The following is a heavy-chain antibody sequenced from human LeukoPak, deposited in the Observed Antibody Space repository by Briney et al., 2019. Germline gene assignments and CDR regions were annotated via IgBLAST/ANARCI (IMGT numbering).Heavy chain of an antibody. Sequence: PGGSLRLSCAASGFTFSSYDMHWVRHATGKGLEWVSAIGTAGDTYYPGSVKGRFTISRENAKNSLYLQMNSLRAGDTAVYYCARLAAAGLLYNYYGMDVWGQGTTVTVSS. D-gene: IGHD6-13*01. J-gene: IGHJ6*02. CDR2: IGTAGDT. CDR3: ARLAAAGLLYNYYGMDV. V-gene: IGHV3-13*01. CDR1: GFTFSSYD.